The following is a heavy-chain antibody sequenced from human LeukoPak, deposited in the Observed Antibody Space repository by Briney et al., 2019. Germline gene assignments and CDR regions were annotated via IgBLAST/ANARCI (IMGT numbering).Heavy chain of an antibody. CDR3: AKDRSGIAADGKGLNY. Sequence: PGRSLRLSCAASGFTFSSYGMHWVRQAPGKGLEWVAVIWYDGSNKYYADSVKGRFTISRDNSKNTLYLQMNSLRAEDTAVYYCAKDRSGIAADGKGLNYCGQGTLVTVSS. CDR2: IWYDGSNK. CDR1: GFTFSSYG. J-gene: IGHJ4*02. D-gene: IGHD6-13*01. V-gene: IGHV3-33*06.